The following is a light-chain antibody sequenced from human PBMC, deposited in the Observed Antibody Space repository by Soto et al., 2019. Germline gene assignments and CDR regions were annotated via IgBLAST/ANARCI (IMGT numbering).Light chain of an antibody. V-gene: IGLV2-11*01. Sequence: QSALTQPRSVSGSPGQSVTISCTGTSRDVGNYNFVSWYQQHPGKVPKLIIYDVTQRPSGVPNRFSGSKSGNTASLTVSGLQPVDGADYYCSSYAGSYTLIFGGGTKVTVL. CDR1: SRDVGNYNF. CDR2: DVT. CDR3: SSYAGSYTLI. J-gene: IGLJ2*01.